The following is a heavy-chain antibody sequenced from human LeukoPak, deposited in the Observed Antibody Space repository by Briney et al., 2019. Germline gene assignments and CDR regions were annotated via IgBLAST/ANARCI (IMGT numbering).Heavy chain of an antibody. Sequence: ASVKVPCKASGYTFTSYAMHWVRQAPGQRLEWMGWINAGNGNTKYSQKFQGRVTITADKSTSTAYMELSSLRSEDTAVYYCARGTYVDTAMVGIRYYYYYYMDVWGKGTTVTVSS. CDR3: ARGTYVDTAMVGIRYYYYYYMDV. CDR2: INAGNGNT. D-gene: IGHD5-18*01. V-gene: IGHV1-3*01. J-gene: IGHJ6*03. CDR1: GYTFTSYA.